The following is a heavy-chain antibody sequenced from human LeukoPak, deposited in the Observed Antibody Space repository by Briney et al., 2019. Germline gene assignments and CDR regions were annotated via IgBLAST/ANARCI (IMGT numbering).Heavy chain of an antibody. J-gene: IGHJ4*02. CDR2: IYYSGST. V-gene: IGHV4-39*07. Sequence: SETLSLTCTVSGVSISSSSYYWGWIRQPPGKGLEWIGSIYYSGSTYYNPSLKSRVTISVDTSKNQFSLKLSSVTAADTAVYYCARVRSNDSSGYYYSGPYYFDYWGQGTLVTVSS. CDR3: ARVRSNDSSGYYYSGPYYFDY. CDR1: GVSISSSSYY. D-gene: IGHD3-22*01.